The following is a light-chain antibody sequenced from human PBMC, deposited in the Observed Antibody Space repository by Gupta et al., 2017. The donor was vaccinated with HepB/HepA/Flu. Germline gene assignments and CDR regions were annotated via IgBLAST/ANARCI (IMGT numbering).Light chain of an antibody. CDR2: DTT. Sequence: QAVVTQEPSLTVSPGGTVTLTCGSSTGAVTSGHFPYWFQQKAGQAPRTLIYDTTNKQSWTPARFSGSLLGGKAALTLSGAQPEDEAEYYCLLCDSGPRVFGGGTKLTVL. J-gene: IGLJ3*02. V-gene: IGLV7-46*01. CDR1: TGAVTSGHF. CDR3: LLCDSGPRV.